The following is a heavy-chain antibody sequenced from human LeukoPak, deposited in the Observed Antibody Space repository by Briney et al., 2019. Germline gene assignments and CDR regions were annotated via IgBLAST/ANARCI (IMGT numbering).Heavy chain of an antibody. D-gene: IGHD2-15*01. CDR3: ARRVASLDAFDI. V-gene: IGHV1-58*01. J-gene: IGHJ3*02. Sequence: GTSVKVSCKASGFTFTSSAVQWVRQARGQRLEWIGWIVVGSGNTNYAQKFQGRVTITRDTSASTAYMELSSLRSEDTAVYYCARRVASLDAFDIWGQGTMVTVSS. CDR1: GFTFTSSA. CDR2: IVVGSGNT.